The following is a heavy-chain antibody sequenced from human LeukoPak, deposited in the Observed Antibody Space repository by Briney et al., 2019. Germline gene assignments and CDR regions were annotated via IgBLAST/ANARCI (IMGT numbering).Heavy chain of an antibody. J-gene: IGHJ4*02. CDR3: AREWTSRSGAAAGFH. Sequence: ASLKVSCKASGYTFTSYGISWVRQAPGHGLQWMGWISAYNGNTNYAQKLQGRVTMTTDTSTSTAYMELRSLRSDDTAVYYCAREWTSRSGAAAGFHWGQGTLVTVSS. D-gene: IGHD6-13*01. V-gene: IGHV1-18*01. CDR2: ISAYNGNT. CDR1: GYTFTSYG.